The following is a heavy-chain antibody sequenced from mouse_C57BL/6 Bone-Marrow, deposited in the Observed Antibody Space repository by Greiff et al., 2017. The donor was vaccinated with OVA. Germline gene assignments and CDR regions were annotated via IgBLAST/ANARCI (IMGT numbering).Heavy chain of an antibody. J-gene: IGHJ1*03. CDR2: IYPRSGNT. Sequence: VQLQQSGAELARPGASVKLSCKASGYTFTSYGISWVKQRPGQGLEWIGEIYPRSGNTYYNEKFKGKATLTADKSSSTAYMELRSLTSEDSAVYFCARSYYGSSWYFDVWGTGTTVTVSS. CDR3: ARSYYGSSWYFDV. CDR1: GYTFTSYG. D-gene: IGHD1-1*01. V-gene: IGHV1-81*01.